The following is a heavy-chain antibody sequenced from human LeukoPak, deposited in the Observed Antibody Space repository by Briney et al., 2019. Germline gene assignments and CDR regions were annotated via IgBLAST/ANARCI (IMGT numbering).Heavy chain of an antibody. V-gene: IGHV1-2*02. CDR1: GYTFTGYY. D-gene: IGHD5-18*01. J-gene: IGHJ3*02. CDR2: INPNSGGT. CDR3: ARVADTAMVSDAFDI. Sequence: ASVKVSCKASGYTFTGYYMHWVRQAPGQGLEWMGWINPNSGGTNYAQKFQGRVTMTRDTSISTVYMELRSLRSDDTAVYYCARVADTAMVSDAFDIWGQGTMVTVSS.